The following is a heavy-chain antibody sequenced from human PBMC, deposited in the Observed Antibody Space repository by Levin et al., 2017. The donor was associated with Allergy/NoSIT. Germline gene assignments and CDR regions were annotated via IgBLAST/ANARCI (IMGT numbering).Heavy chain of an antibody. CDR3: ARAGFAIGERVVPAAVNWFDP. D-gene: IGHD2-2*01. J-gene: IGHJ5*02. Sequence: RGESLKISCKASGGTFSSYAISWVRQAPGQGLEWMGGIIPIFGTANYAQKFQGRVTITADKSTSTAYMELSSLRSEDTAVYYCARAGFAIGERVVPAAVNWFDPWGQGTLVTVSS. CDR1: GGTFSSYA. CDR2: IIPIFGTA. V-gene: IGHV1-69*06.